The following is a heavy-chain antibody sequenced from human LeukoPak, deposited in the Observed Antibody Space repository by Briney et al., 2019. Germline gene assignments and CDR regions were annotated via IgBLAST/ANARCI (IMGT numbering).Heavy chain of an antibody. CDR1: GFTFSAYA. V-gene: IGHV3-30-3*01. J-gene: IGHJ4*02. D-gene: IGHD3-3*01. CDR2: VSYDGYNK. Sequence: PGGSLRLSCAASGFTFSAYAVHWVRQAPGKGLEWVAVVSYDGYNKYYADSVKGRFTISRDNSKNRLYLQMNSLRAEDTAVYYCAREYDFWSGKYFDYWGQGTLVTVSS. CDR3: AREYDFWSGKYFDY.